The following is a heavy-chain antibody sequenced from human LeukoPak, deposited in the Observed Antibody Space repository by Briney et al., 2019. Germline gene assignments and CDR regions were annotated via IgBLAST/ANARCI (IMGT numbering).Heavy chain of an antibody. CDR2: IRNDGRNT. D-gene: IGHD3-22*01. CDR1: GFTFSSYA. J-gene: IGHJ4*02. Sequence: GGSLRLSCAASGFTFSSYAMHWVRQAPGKRLEWVAFIRNDGRNTYYADSVKGRFAISRDNSKNTLYLQMNSLRAEDTAVYYCAKDRVSSETDFDCWGQGTLVTVSS. CDR3: AKDRVSSETDFDC. V-gene: IGHV3-30*02.